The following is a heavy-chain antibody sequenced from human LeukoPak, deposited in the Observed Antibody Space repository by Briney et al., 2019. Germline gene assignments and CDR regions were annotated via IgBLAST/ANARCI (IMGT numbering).Heavy chain of an antibody. CDR3: ARDESSGWNSYFDL. Sequence: PSETLSLTCTVSGGSISSYYWSWIRQPPGKGLEWIGYIYYSGSTNYNPSLKSRVTISVDTSKNQFSLKLSSVTAADTAVYYCARDESSGWNSYFDLWGRGTLVTVSS. CDR2: IYYSGST. CDR1: GGSISSYY. D-gene: IGHD6-19*01. V-gene: IGHV4-59*01. J-gene: IGHJ2*01.